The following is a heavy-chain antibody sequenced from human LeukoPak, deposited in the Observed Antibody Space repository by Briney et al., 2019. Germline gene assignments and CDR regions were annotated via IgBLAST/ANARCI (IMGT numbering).Heavy chain of an antibody. D-gene: IGHD3-10*01. V-gene: IGHV4-61*01. CDR1: GGSVSSGSYY. CDR2: IYYSGST. CDR3: ASRDNGSGVVPDY. J-gene: IGHJ4*02. Sequence: SETLSLTCTVSGGSVSSGSYYWSGIRQPPGKGLEWIGYIYYSGSTNYNPSLKSRVTISVDPSKNQFSLKLSSVTAADTAVYYCASRDNGSGVVPDYWGQGTLVTVSS.